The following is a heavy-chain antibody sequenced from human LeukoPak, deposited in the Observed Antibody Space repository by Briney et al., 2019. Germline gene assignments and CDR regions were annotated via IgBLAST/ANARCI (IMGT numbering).Heavy chain of an antibody. Sequence: SETLSLTCTVSGGSISSSSYYWGWIRQPPGKGLEWIGSIYYSGSTYYNPSLKSRVTISVDTSKNQSSLKLSSVTAADTAVYYCARARMRYYYDSSGYYSGYWGQGTLVTVSS. CDR3: ARARMRYYYDSSGYYSGY. D-gene: IGHD3-22*01. CDR2: IYYSGST. J-gene: IGHJ4*02. CDR1: GGSISSSSYY. V-gene: IGHV4-39*01.